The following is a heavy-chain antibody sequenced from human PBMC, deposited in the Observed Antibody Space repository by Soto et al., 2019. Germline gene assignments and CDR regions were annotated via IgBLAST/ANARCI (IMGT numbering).Heavy chain of an antibody. CDR1: GCSISSSNW. Sequence: QVQLQESGPGLVKPSGTLSLTCAVSGCSISSSNWWSWVRQPPGKGLEWIVEIYHSGSTNYNPYLKSRVTISVDKSKNQFSLRLRSVTAAVTAVYYCARLYMVRGVMDWFDPWGQGTLVTVSS. D-gene: IGHD3-10*01. V-gene: IGHV4-4*02. CDR2: IYHSGST. CDR3: ARLYMVRGVMDWFDP. J-gene: IGHJ5*02.